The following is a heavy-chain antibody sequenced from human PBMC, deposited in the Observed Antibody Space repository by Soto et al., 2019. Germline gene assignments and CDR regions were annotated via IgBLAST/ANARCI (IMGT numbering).Heavy chain of an antibody. CDR1: GVSLTSGNW. CDR2: IFHDGTA. V-gene: IGHV4-4*01. J-gene: IGHJ4*02. CDR3: ARLVYDTRLNYMYFGF. Sequence: TLSLTCAVSGVSLTSGNWWTWVRQSPQRGLEYIGEIFHDGTANYYPSFERRVAMSVDTSRNQFSLKLTSVTAADTAVYFCARLVYDTRLNYMYFGFWGPGTLFTVSS. D-gene: IGHD3-10*01.